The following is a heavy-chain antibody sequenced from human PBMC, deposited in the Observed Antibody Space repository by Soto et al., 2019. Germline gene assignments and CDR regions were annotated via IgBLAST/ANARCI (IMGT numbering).Heavy chain of an antibody. CDR2: INPSGGST. D-gene: IGHD1-26*01. Sequence: ASVKVSCKASGYTFTSYYMHWVRQAPGQGLEWMGIINPSGGSTSYAQKFQGRVTMTRDTSTSTVYMELSSLRSEDTAVYYCARGYLSGSYYEGYYYYGMDVWGQGTTVTVSS. J-gene: IGHJ6*02. CDR1: GYTFTSYY. V-gene: IGHV1-46*01. CDR3: ARGYLSGSYYEGYYYYGMDV.